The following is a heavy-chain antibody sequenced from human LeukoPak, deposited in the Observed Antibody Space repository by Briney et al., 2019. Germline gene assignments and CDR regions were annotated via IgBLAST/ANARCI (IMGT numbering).Heavy chain of an antibody. CDR2: IIPILGIA. D-gene: IGHD2-21*02. V-gene: IGHV1-69*04. J-gene: IGHJ3*02. CDR3: ARGAGPAYCGGDCYSEDAFDI. CDR1: GGTFSSYA. Sequence: EASVKVSFKASGGTFSSYAISWVRQAPGQGLEWMGRIIPILGIANYAQKFQGRVTITADNSTSTAYMELSSLRSEDTAVYYCARGAGPAYCGGDCYSEDAFDIWGQGTMVTVSS.